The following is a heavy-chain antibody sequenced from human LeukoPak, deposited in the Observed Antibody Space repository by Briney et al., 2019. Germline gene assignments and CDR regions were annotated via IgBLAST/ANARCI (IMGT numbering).Heavy chain of an antibody. CDR1: GFTFSDYA. CDR2: FKTKYNQV. CDR3: ARSVPDYTRFDY. V-gene: IGHV3-23*05. J-gene: IGHJ4*02. D-gene: IGHD4-11*01. Sequence: GGSLRLSCVASGFTFSDYAMSWVRQAPGKGLEWVSTFKTKYNQVYYAESVRGRFTISTGNSKKTVYLQMNSLRAEDTALYYCARSVPDYTRFDYWGQGALSPSPQ.